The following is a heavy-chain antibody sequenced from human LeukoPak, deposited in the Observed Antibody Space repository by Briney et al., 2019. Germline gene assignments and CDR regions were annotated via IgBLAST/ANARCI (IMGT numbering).Heavy chain of an antibody. D-gene: IGHD4-17*01. Sequence: PSETLSLTCTVSGGSISSGGYYWSWIRQHPGKGLEWIGYIYYSGSTYYNPSLKSRVTISVDTSKNQFSLKLSSVTAADTAVYYCAREANIGYYVPYFDYWGQGTLVTVSS. CDR1: GGSISSGGYY. CDR3: AREANIGYYVPYFDY. J-gene: IGHJ4*02. V-gene: IGHV4-31*03. CDR2: IYYSGST.